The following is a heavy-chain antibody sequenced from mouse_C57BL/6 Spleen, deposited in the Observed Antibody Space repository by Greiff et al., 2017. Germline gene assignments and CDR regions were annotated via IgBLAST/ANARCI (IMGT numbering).Heavy chain of an antibody. V-gene: IGHV1-15*01. CDR2: IDPETGGT. J-gene: IGHJ3*01. Sequence: QVQLQQSGAELVRPGASVTLSCKASGYTFTDYEMHWVKQTPVHGLEWIGAIDPETGGTAYNQKFKGKAILTADKSSSTAYMELRSLTSEDSAVYYCTRFSYGNGFAYWGQGTLVTVSA. CDR3: TRFSYGNGFAY. CDR1: GYTFTDYE. D-gene: IGHD2-1*01.